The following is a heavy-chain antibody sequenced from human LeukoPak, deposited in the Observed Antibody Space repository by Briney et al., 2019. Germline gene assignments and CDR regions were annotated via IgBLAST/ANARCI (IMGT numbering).Heavy chain of an antibody. CDR1: GFTFSSYS. J-gene: IGHJ1*01. CDR3: ARDRGGSYLYFQH. CDR2: ISSSSSTI. V-gene: IGHV3-48*04. D-gene: IGHD1-26*01. Sequence: PGGSLRLSCAASGFTFSSYSMNWVRQAPGKGLEWVSYISSSSSTIYYADSVKGRFTISRDDAKNSLYLQMNSLRTDDTALYFCARDRGGSYLYFQHWGQGTLVTVSS.